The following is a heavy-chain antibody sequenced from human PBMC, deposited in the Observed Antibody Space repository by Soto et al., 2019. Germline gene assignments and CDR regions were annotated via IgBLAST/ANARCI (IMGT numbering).Heavy chain of an antibody. CDR2: ISGSGENT. V-gene: IGHV3-23*01. CDR1: GFTFSTYA. Sequence: EVQLLESGGGLVQPGGSLRLSCAASGFTFSTYAMSWVRQAPGKGLEWVSSISGSGENTHYADSVKGRFTISRDNSKNTLYVQMNSLRADDTAVYYCAREADFASSGYVLDYWGQGTLVTVSS. J-gene: IGHJ4*02. D-gene: IGHD3-22*01. CDR3: AREADFASSGYVLDY.